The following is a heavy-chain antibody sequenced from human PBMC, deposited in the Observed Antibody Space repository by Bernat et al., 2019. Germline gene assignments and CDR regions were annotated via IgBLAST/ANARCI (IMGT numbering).Heavy chain of an antibody. V-gene: IGHV4-34*01. Sequence: QVQLQQWGAGLLKPSETLSLTCAVYGGSFSGYYWSWIRQPPGKGLDWIGYIYHSGSTYYNPSLKSRVTISVDRSKNQFSLKLSSVTAADTAVYYCAGTTVTIATLRAYAFDIWGQGTMVTVSS. CDR2: IYHSGST. CDR3: AGTTVTIATLRAYAFDI. D-gene: IGHD4-17*01. CDR1: GGSFSGYY. J-gene: IGHJ3*02.